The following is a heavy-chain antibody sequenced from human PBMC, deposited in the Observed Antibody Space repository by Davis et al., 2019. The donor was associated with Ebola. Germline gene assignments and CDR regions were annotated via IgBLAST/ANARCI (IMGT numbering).Heavy chain of an antibody. J-gene: IGHJ6*02. CDR2: ISGSGGST. V-gene: IGHV3-23*01. Sequence: GGSLRLSCAASGFTVSSNYMSWVRQAPGKGLEWVSAISGSGGSTYYADSVKGRFTISRDNSKNTLYLQMNSLRAEDTAVYYCAKGGYCSGGSCYSDYYYYGMDVWGQGTTVTVSS. CDR3: AKGGYCSGGSCYSDYYYYGMDV. D-gene: IGHD2-15*01. CDR1: GFTVSSNY.